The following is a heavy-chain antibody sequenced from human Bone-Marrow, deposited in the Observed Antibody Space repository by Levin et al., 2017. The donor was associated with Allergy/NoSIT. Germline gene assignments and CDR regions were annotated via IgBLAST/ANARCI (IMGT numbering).Heavy chain of an antibody. J-gene: IGHJ4*02. CDR1: GFSVSNNH. Sequence: GGSLRLSCAVSGFSVSNNHMTWVRQAPGKGLEWVSIIYKYGTTYYADSEKGRFTISRDNSKNTLYLQMNRLRVEDTAVYYCAGCGGNSNWGQGTLVIVSS. CDR3: AGCGGNSN. CDR2: IYKYGTT. D-gene: IGHD4-23*01. V-gene: IGHV3-53*01.